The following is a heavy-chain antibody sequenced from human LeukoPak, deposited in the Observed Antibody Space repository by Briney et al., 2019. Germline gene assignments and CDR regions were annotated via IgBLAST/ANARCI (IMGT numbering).Heavy chain of an antibody. CDR3: ARGRAAAGTKNYYYYYYYMDV. Sequence: SETLSLTCAVYGGSFSGYYWSWIRQPPGKGLEWIGEINHSGSTNYNPSLKSRVTISVDTSKNQFSLKPSSVTAADTAVYYCARGRAAAGTKNYYYYYYYMDVWGKGTTVTVSS. CDR2: INHSGST. V-gene: IGHV4-34*01. D-gene: IGHD6-13*01. CDR1: GGSFSGYY. J-gene: IGHJ6*03.